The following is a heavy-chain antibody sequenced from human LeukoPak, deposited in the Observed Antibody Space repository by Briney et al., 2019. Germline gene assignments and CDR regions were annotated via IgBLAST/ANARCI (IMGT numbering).Heavy chain of an antibody. V-gene: IGHV3-30*03. D-gene: IGHD5-12*01. Sequence: GGSLRLSCAASGFTFSSYGMHWVRQAPGKGLEWVAVISYDGSNKYYADSVKGRFTISRDNSKNTLYLQMNSLRAEDTAVYYCARAGAATIKPYYFDYWGQGTLVTVSS. J-gene: IGHJ4*02. CDR1: GFTFSSYG. CDR3: ARAGAATIKPYYFDY. CDR2: ISYDGSNK.